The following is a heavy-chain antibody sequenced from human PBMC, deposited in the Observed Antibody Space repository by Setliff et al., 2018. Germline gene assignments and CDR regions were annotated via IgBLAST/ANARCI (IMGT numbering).Heavy chain of an antibody. CDR1: GFNFGIYS. CDR3: VRDEVNCSGSKCYSGFDS. V-gene: IGHV3-21*01. Sequence: PGGSLRLSCEASGFNFGIYSMHWVRQTPGKGLQWVSSISPWSDHIYYADLVEGRFTISRDNARNSLYLQMSNLRAEDTAVYYCVRDEVNCSGSKCYSGFDSWGQGSLVTVSS. D-gene: IGHD2-15*01. J-gene: IGHJ4*02. CDR2: ISPWSDHI.